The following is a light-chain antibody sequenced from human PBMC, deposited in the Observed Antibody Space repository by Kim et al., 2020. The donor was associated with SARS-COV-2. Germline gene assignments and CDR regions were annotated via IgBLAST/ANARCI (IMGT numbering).Light chain of an antibody. V-gene: IGKV3-15*01. Sequence: VAPGERAALSSRASQSGMNNLAWYQQKPGQTPRLLIYGASTRATGIPARFSGSGSCTEFTLIISSLQSEDFAVYYCQQYNNWPPFTFGKGTKLEI. CDR2: GAS. J-gene: IGKJ2*01. CDR1: QSGMNN. CDR3: QQYNNWPPFT.